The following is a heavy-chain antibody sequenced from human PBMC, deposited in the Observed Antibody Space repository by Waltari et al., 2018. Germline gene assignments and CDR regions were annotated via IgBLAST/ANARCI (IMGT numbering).Heavy chain of an antibody. J-gene: IGHJ4*02. Sequence: QVQLQESGPGLVKPSETLSLTCTVSGGSISSYYWSWIRQPPGKGLEWIGYIYYSGSTNYNPSLKSRVTISVDTSKNQFSLKLSSVTAADTAVYYCARRRGGSYYLHFDYWGQGTLVTVSS. CDR1: GGSISSYY. D-gene: IGHD1-26*01. CDR2: IYYSGST. CDR3: ARRRGGSYYLHFDY. V-gene: IGHV4-59*01.